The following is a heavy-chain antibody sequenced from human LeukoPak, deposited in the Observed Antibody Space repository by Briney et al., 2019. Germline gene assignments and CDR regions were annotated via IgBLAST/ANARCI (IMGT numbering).Heavy chain of an antibody. V-gene: IGHV3-23*01. Sequence: GGSLSLSCAASGFTFCNYAVMWVPQAPGGGLEWGSAITRGGAPRYADSVKGRFTISRDNSKNTLYLQMNSLRAEDTAQYFCARDPSGDYIGAFEFWGRGTVVTVS. J-gene: IGHJ3*01. CDR1: GFTFCNYA. CDR2: ITRGGAP. D-gene: IGHD4-17*01. CDR3: ARDPSGDYIGAFEF.